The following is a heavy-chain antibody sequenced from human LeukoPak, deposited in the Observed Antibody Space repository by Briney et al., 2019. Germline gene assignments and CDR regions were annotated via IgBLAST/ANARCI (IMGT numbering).Heavy chain of an antibody. J-gene: IGHJ4*02. CDR2: IKQDGREE. D-gene: IGHD6-19*01. CDR1: GFTFSSYW. Sequence: GGSLRLSCAASGFTFSSYWMSWVRQAPGKGLEWVANIKQDGREEYYVDSVKGRFTISRDNAKNSLYLQMNSLRAEDTAVYYCASGGWHPDYWGQGTLVTVSS. CDR3: ASGGWHPDY. V-gene: IGHV3-7*03.